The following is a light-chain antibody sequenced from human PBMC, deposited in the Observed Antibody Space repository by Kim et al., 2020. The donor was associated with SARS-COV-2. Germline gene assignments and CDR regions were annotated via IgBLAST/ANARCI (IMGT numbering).Light chain of an antibody. Sequence: IQMTQSPSTLSAYVGDTVTITCRASQSVSEWLAWYQQKPGKATNLLIYDASTLQSGVPSRFSGSGAGTDFTLTINTLQADDFATYYCQQYNDNYWTFGEGTKV. J-gene: IGKJ1*01. CDR2: DAS. CDR1: QSVSEW. CDR3: QQYNDNYWT. V-gene: IGKV1-5*01.